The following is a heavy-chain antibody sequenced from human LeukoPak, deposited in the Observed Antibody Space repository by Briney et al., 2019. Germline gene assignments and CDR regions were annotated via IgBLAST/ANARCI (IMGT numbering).Heavy chain of an antibody. CDR1: GGSISSYY. CDR2: IYTSGST. V-gene: IGHV4-4*07. J-gene: IGHJ5*02. D-gene: IGHD6-19*01. CDR3: ARDSSGWYGLDP. Sequence: PSETLSLTCTVSGGSISSYYWSWIRQPAGKGLVWCGRIYTSGSTNYNPSLKSRVTISVDKSKNQFSLKLSSVTAADTAVYYCARDSSGWYGLDPWGQGTLVTVSS.